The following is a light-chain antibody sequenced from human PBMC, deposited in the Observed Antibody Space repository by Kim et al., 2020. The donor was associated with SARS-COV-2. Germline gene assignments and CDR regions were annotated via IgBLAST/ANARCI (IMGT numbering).Light chain of an antibody. CDR3: CSYAGTYTLV. CDR1: STDVGVYNY. Sequence: GQSVTISCTGTSTDVGVYNYVSWYQQHPGKAPKLMIYDVIRRPSGVPDRFSGSKSGNTASLTISGLQAEDEGDYYCCSYAGTYTLVFGGGTQLTVL. J-gene: IGLJ2*01. V-gene: IGLV2-11*03. CDR2: DVI.